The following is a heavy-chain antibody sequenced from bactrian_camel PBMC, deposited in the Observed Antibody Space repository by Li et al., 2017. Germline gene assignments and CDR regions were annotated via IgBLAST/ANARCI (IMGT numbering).Heavy chain of an antibody. CDR1: GYTYSSSC. V-gene: IGHV3S40*01. CDR3: AAQRDDCGNRWFSATFFAN. CDR2: IYTGTGSS. Sequence: DVQLVESGGGSVQEGGSLRLSCAASGYTYSSSCMAWFRQAPGKEREAVAAIYTGTGSSGVGAFVKGRFTISQDNAKNTVYLQMNSLAPEDTAMYYCAAQRDDCGNRWFSATFFANWGQGTQVTVS. J-gene: IGHJ4*01. D-gene: IGHD7*01.